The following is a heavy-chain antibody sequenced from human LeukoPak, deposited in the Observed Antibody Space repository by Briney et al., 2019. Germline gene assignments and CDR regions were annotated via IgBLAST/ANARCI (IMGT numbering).Heavy chain of an antibody. CDR1: GFTFSSYA. Sequence: LAGGSLRLSCAASGFTFSSYAMHWVRQAPGKGLEWVAPISYDGSTRDYVDSEKGRFTTSRDNSINTLYLQMDSLRPEDTAVYYCARAPYSSGWYYFDYWGQGTLVTVSS. CDR2: ISYDGSTR. J-gene: IGHJ4*02. V-gene: IGHV3-30*04. D-gene: IGHD6-19*01. CDR3: ARAPYSSGWYYFDY.